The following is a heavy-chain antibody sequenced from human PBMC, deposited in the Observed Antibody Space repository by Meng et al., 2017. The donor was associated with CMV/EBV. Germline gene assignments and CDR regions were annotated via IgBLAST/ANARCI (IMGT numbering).Heavy chain of an antibody. CDR1: GFTFSSYG. Sequence: GGSLRPSCAASGFTFSSYGMHWARQAPGKGLEWVAFIRYDGSNKYYADSVKGRFTISRDNSKNTLYLQMNSLRAEDTAVYYCAKLDGAAAEYWGQGTLVTVSS. V-gene: IGHV3-30*02. CDR2: IRYDGSNK. J-gene: IGHJ4*02. CDR3: AKLDGAAAEY. D-gene: IGHD6-13*01.